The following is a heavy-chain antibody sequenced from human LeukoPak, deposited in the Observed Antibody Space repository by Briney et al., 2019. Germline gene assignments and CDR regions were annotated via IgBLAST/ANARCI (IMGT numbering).Heavy chain of an antibody. CDR2: IKQDGSEK. J-gene: IGHJ1*01. CDR3: ATYSSLNRREFQY. D-gene: IGHD3-22*01. Sequence: GGSLRLSCAVSGFTFSTYWMSWVRQAPGKGLEWVANIKQDGSEKYYADSVKGRFTISRDNAKNSLYLQMNSLRAEDTAVYYCATYSSLNRREFQYWGQGTLLTVSS. V-gene: IGHV3-7*01. CDR1: GFTFSTYW.